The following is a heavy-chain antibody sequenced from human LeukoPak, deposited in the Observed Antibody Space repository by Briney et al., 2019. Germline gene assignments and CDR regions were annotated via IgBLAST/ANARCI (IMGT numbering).Heavy chain of an antibody. D-gene: IGHD3-10*01. CDR2: ITWNSDRI. CDR3: AKARGSGSYSEPLDY. J-gene: IGHJ4*02. V-gene: IGHV3-9*03. CDR1: GFTFDDYD. Sequence: GGSLRLSCAASGFTFDDYDMHWVRHAPGKGLEWVSGITWNSDRIFYADSVKGRFTISRDNAKNSLFLQMNSLTAEDMGLYYCAKARGSGSYSEPLDYWGQGTLVTVSS.